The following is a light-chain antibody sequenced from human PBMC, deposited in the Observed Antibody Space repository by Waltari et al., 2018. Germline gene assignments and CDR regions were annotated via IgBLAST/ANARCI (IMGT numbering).Light chain of an antibody. J-gene: IGKJ5*01. CDR3: QLYGRSLGLT. CDR1: QSVSSIY. V-gene: IGKV3-20*01. Sequence: EIVLTQSPGTLSLSPGERATLSCRASQSVSSIYLVWYQQKPGQAPRLLIYAASNRATGTPDRFSGSGSVTEFTLTISRLEPEDFAVYYCQLYGRSLGLTFGQGTRLE. CDR2: AAS.